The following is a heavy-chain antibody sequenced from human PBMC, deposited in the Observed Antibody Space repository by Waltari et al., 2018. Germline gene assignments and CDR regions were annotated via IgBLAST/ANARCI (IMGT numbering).Heavy chain of an antibody. J-gene: IGHJ2*01. D-gene: IGHD3-3*01. CDR1: GYSISSGYY. CDR2: IYHSGST. V-gene: IGHV4-38-2*02. Sequence: QVQLQESGPGLVKPSETLSLTCTVSGYSISSGYYWGWIRQPPGKGLEWIGSIYHSGSTYYNPSLKSRVTISVDTSKNQFSLKLSSVTAADTAVYYCARDYDFWSGYPRGYFDLWGRGTLVTVSS. CDR3: ARDYDFWSGYPRGYFDL.